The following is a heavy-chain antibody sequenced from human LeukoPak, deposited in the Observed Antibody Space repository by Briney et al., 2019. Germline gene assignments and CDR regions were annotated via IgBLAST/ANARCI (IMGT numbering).Heavy chain of an antibody. J-gene: IGHJ3*02. D-gene: IGHD6-19*01. Sequence: RGSLRLSCAASGFTFNDAWMTWVRQAPGKGLEWVGRITSKTDGGTTDYAAPVKGRFTISRDDSDNTLYLQMNSLRTEDTAVYDCTTGPRSSGWYRALDIWGQGTMVTVSS. CDR1: GFTFNDAW. CDR2: ITSKTDGGTT. V-gene: IGHV3-15*01. CDR3: TTGPRSSGWYRALDI.